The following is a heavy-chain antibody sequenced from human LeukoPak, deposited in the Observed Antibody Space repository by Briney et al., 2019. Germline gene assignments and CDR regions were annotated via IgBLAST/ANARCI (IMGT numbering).Heavy chain of an antibody. CDR3: AKDRAMVRGVTYFDY. V-gene: IGHV3-23*01. CDR2: ISGSGGST. J-gene: IGHJ4*02. D-gene: IGHD3-10*01. CDR1: GFTFSSYA. Sequence: GGSLRLSCAASGFTFSSYAMSWVRQAPGKGLEWVSAISGSGGSTYYADSVKGRFTISRDNSKNTLYLQMNSLRAEDTAVYYCAKDRAMVRGVTYFDYWGLGTLVTVSS.